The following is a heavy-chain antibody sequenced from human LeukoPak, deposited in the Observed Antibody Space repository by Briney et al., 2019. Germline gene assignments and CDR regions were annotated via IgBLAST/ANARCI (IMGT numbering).Heavy chain of an antibody. D-gene: IGHD3-9*01. CDR1: EFSVGSNY. Sequence: PGGSLRLSCAASEFSVGSNYMTWVRQAPGKGLEWVSLIYSGGSTYYADSVKGRFTISRDNSKNTLYLQMNSLRAEDTAVYYCARGLRYFDWLFDYWGQGTLVTVSS. V-gene: IGHV3-66*01. CDR2: IYSGGST. J-gene: IGHJ4*02. CDR3: ARGLRYFDWLFDY.